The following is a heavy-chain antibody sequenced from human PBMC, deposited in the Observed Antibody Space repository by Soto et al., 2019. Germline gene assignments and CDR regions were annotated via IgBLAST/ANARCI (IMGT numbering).Heavy chain of an antibody. CDR2: IYGGDST. D-gene: IGHD2-15*01. CDR3: ARVDSVDYYYGMDV. CDR1: GFTVSYFY. Sequence: EVQLVESGGGLIQPGGSLRLSCAASGFTVSYFYMNWVRHAPGKGLEWVSVIYGGDSTYYADSVKGRFTTSRDSSKNTVYLQMNSLRAEDTAVYYCARVDSVDYYYGMDVWGQGTTVTVSS. V-gene: IGHV3-53*01. J-gene: IGHJ6*02.